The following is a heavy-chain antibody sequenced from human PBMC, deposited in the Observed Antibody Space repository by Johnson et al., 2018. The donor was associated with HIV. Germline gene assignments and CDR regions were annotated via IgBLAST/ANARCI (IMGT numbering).Heavy chain of an antibody. J-gene: IGHJ3*02. CDR2: ISGRGGST. Sequence: VQVVESGGGLVQPGGSLRLSCAASGFTFSSYAMSWVRQAPGKGLEWVSGISGRGGSTYYADSVKGRFTISRDNSKNTLYLQMNSLRAEDTAVYYCARERGAKTEGDRAFDIWGQGTMVTVSS. CDR3: ARERGAKTEGDRAFDI. D-gene: IGHD3-16*01. CDR1: GFTFSSYA. V-gene: IGHV3-23*04.